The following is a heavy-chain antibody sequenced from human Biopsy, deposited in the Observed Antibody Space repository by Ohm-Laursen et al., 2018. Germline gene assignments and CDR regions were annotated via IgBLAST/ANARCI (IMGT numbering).Heavy chain of an antibody. V-gene: IGHV4-59*02. CDR3: ARDSGILNYGNFKYYHYYGMDV. D-gene: IGHD4-11*01. CDR2: IYYSVMT. Sequence: PSETLSLTWIVSGDSVTKYYWSWIRQPPGKGLEWIGHIYYSVMTNYNPSLQSRVSISVDTSRNQVSLTLSSVTAADTAVYYCARDSGILNYGNFKYYHYYGMDVWGQGTKVTVSS. CDR1: GDSVTKYY. J-gene: IGHJ6*02.